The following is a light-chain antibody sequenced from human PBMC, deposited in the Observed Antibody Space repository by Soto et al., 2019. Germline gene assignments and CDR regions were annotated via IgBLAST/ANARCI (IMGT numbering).Light chain of an antibody. CDR3: SSYTSSNTFYV. Sequence: QSVLAQPRSVSGSPGQSVTISCTGTSSDVGGYNYVSWYQQHPGKAPRLMIYQVSNRPSGVSNRFSGSKSGNTASLTISGLQAEDEADYYCSSYTSSNTFYVFGTGTKVT. CDR2: QVS. J-gene: IGLJ1*01. V-gene: IGLV2-14*01. CDR1: SSDVGGYNY.